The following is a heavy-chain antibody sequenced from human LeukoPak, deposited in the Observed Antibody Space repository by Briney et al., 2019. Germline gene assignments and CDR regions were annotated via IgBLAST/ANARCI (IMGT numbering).Heavy chain of an antibody. J-gene: IGHJ4*02. CDR1: GFTFSSYG. CDR2: IRYDGSNK. Sequence: GGSLRLSCAASGFTFSSYGMHWVRQAPGKGLEWVAFIRYDGSNKYYADSVKGRITISRDNSKNTLYLQMSSLRAEDTAMYYCAKDKMGTTYYFDYWGQGTLVTVSS. CDR3: AKDKMGTTYYFDY. V-gene: IGHV3-30*02. D-gene: IGHD5-24*01.